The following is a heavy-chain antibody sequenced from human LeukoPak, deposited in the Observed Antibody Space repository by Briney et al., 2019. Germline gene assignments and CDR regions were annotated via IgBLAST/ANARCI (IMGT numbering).Heavy chain of an antibody. V-gene: IGHV3-30-3*01. CDR1: GFTFSSYA. Sequence: GGSLRLSCAASGFTFSSYAMHWVRQAPGKGLEWVAVISYDGSNKYYADSVKGRFTISRDNSKNTLYLQMNSLRAEDRAVYYCARGELFDYWGQGTLVTVSS. J-gene: IGHJ4*02. CDR3: ARGELFDY. D-gene: IGHD1-26*01. CDR2: ISYDGSNK.